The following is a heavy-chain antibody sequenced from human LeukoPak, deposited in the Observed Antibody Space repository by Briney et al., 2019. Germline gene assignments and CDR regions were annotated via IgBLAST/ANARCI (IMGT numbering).Heavy chain of an antibody. J-gene: IGHJ6*02. Sequence: PSETLSLTCTVSGGSISSGDYYWSWIRQPPGKGLEWIGYIYYSGSTYYNPSLKSRVTISVDTSKNQFSLKLSSVTAADTAVYYCAAPRSYYYYGMDVWGQGTTLTVSS. V-gene: IGHV4-30-4*01. CDR1: GGSISSGDYY. CDR2: IYYSGST. CDR3: AAPRSYYYYGMDV.